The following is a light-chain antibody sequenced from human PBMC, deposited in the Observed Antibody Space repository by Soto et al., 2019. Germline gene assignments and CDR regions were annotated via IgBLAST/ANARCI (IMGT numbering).Light chain of an antibody. Sequence: DIQMTQSPSTLSASVGDTVTITCRASQSISSWLAWYQQKPGKAPNLLIYDASSLQSGVPSRFSGIGSGTEFTLTISSLQPEDVAAYYCQKYNSAPLTFGGGTKVDIK. CDR2: DAS. V-gene: IGKV1-5*01. J-gene: IGKJ4*01. CDR3: QKYNSAPLT. CDR1: QSISSW.